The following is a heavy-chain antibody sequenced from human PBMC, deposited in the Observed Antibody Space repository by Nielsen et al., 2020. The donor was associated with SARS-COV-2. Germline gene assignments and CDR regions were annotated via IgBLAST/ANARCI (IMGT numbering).Heavy chain of an antibody. V-gene: IGHV3-66*01. J-gene: IGHJ6*02. CDR1: GFIVSVKY. CDR3: TKGRYYGLDV. Sequence: GESLKISCAASGFIVSVKYMSWVRQAPGKGLECVSVIYSGGSTYYADSVKGRFTVSRDNTKNTLYLQMNSLRAEDTAVYYCTKGRYYGLDVWGQGTTVTVSS. CDR2: IYSGGST. D-gene: IGHD2-8*01.